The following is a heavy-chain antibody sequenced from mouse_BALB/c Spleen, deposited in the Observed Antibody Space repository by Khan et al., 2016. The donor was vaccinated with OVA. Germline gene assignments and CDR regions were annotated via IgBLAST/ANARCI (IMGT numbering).Heavy chain of an antibody. CDR1: GFTFSSYG. D-gene: IGHD1-2*01. V-gene: IGHV5-6*01. Sequence: EVQLVESGGDLVKPGGSLKLSCAASGFTFSSYGMSWVRQTPDKRLEWVATISSGGHYNYFPDSVRGRFTISRDNAKKTLSLQMSSLKSEDTAMYYCSVSSTTTNGYYYSMDYWGQGTSVTVSS. J-gene: IGHJ4*01. CDR3: SVSSTTTNGYYYSMDY. CDR2: ISSGGHYN.